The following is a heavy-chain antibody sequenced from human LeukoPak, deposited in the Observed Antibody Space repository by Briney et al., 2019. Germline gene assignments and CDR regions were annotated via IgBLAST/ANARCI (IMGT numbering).Heavy chain of an antibody. V-gene: IGHV3-21*01. J-gene: IGHJ4*02. Sequence: GGSLRLSCAASGFTFSRFWMNWVRQAPGMGLEWVSSISSSSTYIYYADSVKGRFTISRDNAKNSLYLQMNSLRAEDTAVYYCVRFQGAHYWGQGTLVTVSS. CDR2: ISSSSTYI. CDR3: VRFQGAHY. CDR1: GFTFSRFW. D-gene: IGHD4/OR15-4a*01.